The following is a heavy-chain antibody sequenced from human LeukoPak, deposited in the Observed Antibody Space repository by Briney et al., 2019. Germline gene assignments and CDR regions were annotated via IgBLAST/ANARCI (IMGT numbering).Heavy chain of an antibody. V-gene: IGHV3-30*03. D-gene: IGHD3-10*01. CDR1: GFTFSSYG. Sequence: GGSLRLSCAASGFTFSSYGMHWVRQAPGKGLEWVAVISYDGSNKYYADSVKGRFTISRDNSTNTLYLQMNSLRAEDTAVYYCARGGGSYYFDYWGQGTLVTVSS. CDR3: ARGGGSYYFDY. CDR2: ISYDGSNK. J-gene: IGHJ4*02.